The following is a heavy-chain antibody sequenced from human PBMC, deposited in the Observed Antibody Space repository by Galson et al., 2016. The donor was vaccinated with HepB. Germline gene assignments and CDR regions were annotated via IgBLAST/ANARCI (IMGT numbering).Heavy chain of an antibody. CDR2: VHYSGTT. Sequence: SETLSLTCTVSGGSISTGDHYWGWIRQPPGKRPEWIGSVHYSGTTYYNPSLKSRVTTSVDTSKNQFSLKLTSVTAADTAVYYCARRHHFYYIGMDVWGQGTTVIVSS. V-gene: IGHV4-39*01. J-gene: IGHJ6*02. CDR3: ARRHHFYYIGMDV. CDR1: GGSISTGDHY.